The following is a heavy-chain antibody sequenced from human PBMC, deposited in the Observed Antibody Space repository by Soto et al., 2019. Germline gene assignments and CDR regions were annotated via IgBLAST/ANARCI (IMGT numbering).Heavy chain of an antibody. CDR1: GYDFTTYW. V-gene: IGHV5-51*01. D-gene: IGHD3-22*01. J-gene: IGHJ6*02. CDR3: ARQNNHSLPGYYRYYGMGV. CDR2: IYPGDSDT. Sequence: PGESLKISCKGAGYDFTTYWIGWVRQMPGKGLEWMGIIYPGDSDTRYSPSFQGQVTISADNSISTAYLQWGSLRASDTAVYYCARQNNHSLPGYYRYYGMGVWRQGTTFPVSS.